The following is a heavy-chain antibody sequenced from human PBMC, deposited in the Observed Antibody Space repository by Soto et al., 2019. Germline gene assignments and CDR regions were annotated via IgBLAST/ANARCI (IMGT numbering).Heavy chain of an antibody. V-gene: IGHV3-9*01. CDR2: ISWNSGDI. CDR3: AKDNYLDRDGHFDY. J-gene: IGHJ4*02. D-gene: IGHD3-22*01. Sequence: EVQLVESGGGSVQPGRSRRLSCAASGFSFDDYGMHLVRQGPGKGLEGVSGISWNSGDIYYADSVKGRFTISRDNAKRSLYLQMNSLRTEDTALYYCAKDNYLDRDGHFDYWGQGILVTVSS. CDR1: GFSFDDYG.